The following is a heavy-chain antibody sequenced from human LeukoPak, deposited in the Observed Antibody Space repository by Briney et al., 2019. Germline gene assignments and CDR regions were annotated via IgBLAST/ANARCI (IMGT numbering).Heavy chain of an antibody. CDR2: IYTSGST. Sequence: SQTLSLTCTVSGGSISSGSYYWSWIRQPAGKGLEWIGRIYTSGSTYYNPSLKSRVTISVDTSKNQFSLKLSSVTAADTAVYYCARHDSRQSPDYWGQGTLVTVSS. V-gene: IGHV4-61*02. J-gene: IGHJ4*02. D-gene: IGHD3-22*01. CDR3: ARHDSRQSPDY. CDR1: GGSISSGSYY.